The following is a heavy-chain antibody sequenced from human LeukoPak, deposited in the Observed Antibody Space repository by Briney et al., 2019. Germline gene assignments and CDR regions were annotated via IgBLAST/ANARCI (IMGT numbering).Heavy chain of an antibody. D-gene: IGHD3-16*02. CDR1: GFTFSSYW. V-gene: IGHV3-7*01. CDR3: ARVLYDYVWGSYRYLYAFDI. CDR2: IKQDGSEK. Sequence: GGSLRLSCAASGFTFSSYWMSWVRQAPGKGLEWVANIKQDGSEKYYVDSVKGRFTISRDNAKNSLYLQMNSLRAEDTAVYYCARVLYDYVWGSYRYLYAFDIWGQGTMVTVSS. J-gene: IGHJ3*02.